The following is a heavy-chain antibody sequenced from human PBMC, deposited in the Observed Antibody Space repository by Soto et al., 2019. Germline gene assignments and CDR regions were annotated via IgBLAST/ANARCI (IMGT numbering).Heavy chain of an antibody. CDR3: ARGPAIDYGMDV. CDR2: IYSGGST. J-gene: IGHJ6*02. CDR1: GFTVSSNY. Sequence: GGSLRLSCAASGFTVSSNYMSWVRQAPGKGLEWVSVIYSGGSTYYADSVKGRFTISRDNPKNTLYLQMNSLRAEDTAVYYCARGPAIDYGMDVWGQGTTVTVSS. D-gene: IGHD3-22*01. V-gene: IGHV3-53*01.